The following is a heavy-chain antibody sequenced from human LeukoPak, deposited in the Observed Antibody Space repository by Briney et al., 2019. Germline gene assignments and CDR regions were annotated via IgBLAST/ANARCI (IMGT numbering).Heavy chain of an antibody. V-gene: IGHV1-2*02. CDR2: INPNSGGT. Sequence: ASVKVSCKASGYTFTGYYMHWVRQAPGQGLEWMGWINPNSGGTNYAQKFQGRVTMTRDTSISTAYMELSRLRSDDTAVYYCARGYHCSSTSCYQYYYYYYMDVWGKGTTVTISS. D-gene: IGHD2-2*01. CDR3: ARGYHCSSTSCYQYYYYYYMDV. CDR1: GYTFTGYY. J-gene: IGHJ6*03.